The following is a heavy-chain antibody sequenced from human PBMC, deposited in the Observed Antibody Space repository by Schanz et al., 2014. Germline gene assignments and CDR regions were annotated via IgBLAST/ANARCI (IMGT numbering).Heavy chain of an antibody. V-gene: IGHV3-23*04. CDR3: ARGRVLES. CDR1: GFTFSGFW. Sequence: EVQLAESGGGLVQPGGSLRLSCAASGFTFSGFWMTWVRQAPGKGLEWVSAISGSGGSTYYADSVKGRFTISRDNAKNSLFLQMNSLRPEDTAVYYCARGRVLESWGQGTLVTVSS. J-gene: IGHJ5*02. D-gene: IGHD1-1*01. CDR2: ISGSGGST.